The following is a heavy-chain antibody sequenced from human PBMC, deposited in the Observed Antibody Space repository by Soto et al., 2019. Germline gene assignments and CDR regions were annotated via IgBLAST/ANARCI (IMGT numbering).Heavy chain of an antibody. CDR2: INPNSGGT. Sequence: GASVKVSCKASGYTFTGYYMHWVRQAPGQGLEWMGWINPNSGGTNYAQKFQGWVTMTRDTSISTAYMELSRLRSDDTAVYYCARDYCTNGVCHNWFDPWGQGTLVTVSS. CDR3: ARDYCTNGVCHNWFDP. CDR1: GYTFTGYY. J-gene: IGHJ5*02. D-gene: IGHD2-8*01. V-gene: IGHV1-2*04.